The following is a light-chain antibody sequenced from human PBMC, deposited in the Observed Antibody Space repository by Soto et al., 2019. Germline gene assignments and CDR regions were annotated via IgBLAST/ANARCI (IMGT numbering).Light chain of an antibody. CDR1: QGVNNW. J-gene: IGKJ5*01. CDR2: GTS. Sequence: DIQMTQSPSSVSASVGDRVAITCRASQGVNNWLAWYQQKPGKPPKLLIYGTSIWQSGVPSRCSSSGSETDFTLTINSLQPEHFATFFCQKLHTFPSTFGQRTRLEIK. V-gene: IGKV1D-12*01. CDR3: QKLHTFPST.